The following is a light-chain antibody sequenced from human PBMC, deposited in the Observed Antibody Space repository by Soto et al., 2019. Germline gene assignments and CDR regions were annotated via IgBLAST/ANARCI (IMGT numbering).Light chain of an antibody. CDR2: DIN. V-gene: IGLV2-14*01. CDR1: SSDVGNYIF. CDR3: VSYTTSASYV. Sequence: QSVLTQPASVSGSPGQSITISCTGTSSDVGNYIFVSWYRQHPGKAPKLMIYDINNRPSGDSNRFSGSKSGNTASLTISGLHAAHESYYYRVSYTTSASYVFGPGTNVTVL. J-gene: IGLJ1*01.